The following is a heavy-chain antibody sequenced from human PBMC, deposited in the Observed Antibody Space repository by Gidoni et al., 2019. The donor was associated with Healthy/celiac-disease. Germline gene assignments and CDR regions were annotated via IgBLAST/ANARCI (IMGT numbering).Heavy chain of an antibody. Sequence: EVQLVESGGGLVKPGGSLRLSCAASGFPFSTYSMNWVRQAPGKGLEWVSSISSSSSYIYYADSVKGRFTISRDNAKNSLYLQMNSLRAEDTAVYYCARLYYDSSGYSHFDYWGQGTLVTVSS. CDR3: ARLYYDSSGYSHFDY. D-gene: IGHD3-22*01. CDR2: ISSSSSYI. V-gene: IGHV3-21*01. J-gene: IGHJ4*02. CDR1: GFPFSTYS.